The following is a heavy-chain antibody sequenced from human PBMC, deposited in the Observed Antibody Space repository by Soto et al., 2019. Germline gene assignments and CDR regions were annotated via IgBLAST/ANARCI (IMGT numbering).Heavy chain of an antibody. J-gene: IGHJ4*02. V-gene: IGHV4-59*01. CDR1: GGSISSYY. CDR2: IYYSGST. CDR3: ASTGGTAGYSYGFSFDY. D-gene: IGHD5-18*01. Sequence: SDTLSLTCTVSGGSISSYYWSWIRQPPGKGLEWIGYIYYSGSTNYNPSLKSRVTISVDTSKNQFSLKLSSVTAADTAVYYCASTGGTAGYSYGFSFDYWGQGTLVTVSS.